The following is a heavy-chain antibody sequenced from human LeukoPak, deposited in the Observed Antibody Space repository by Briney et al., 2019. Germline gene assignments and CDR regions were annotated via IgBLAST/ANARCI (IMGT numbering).Heavy chain of an antibody. CDR3: ARGGCSGGSCYSGADY. V-gene: IGHV4-59*01. D-gene: IGHD2-15*01. CDR2: IYYSGST. CDR1: GGSISSYY. Sequence: SETLSLTCTVSGGSISSYYWSWIRQPPGKGLEWIGYIYYSGSTNYNPSLKSRVTISVDTSKNQFSLKLSSVTAADTAVYYCARGGCSGGSCYSGADYWGQGTLVTVSS. J-gene: IGHJ4*02.